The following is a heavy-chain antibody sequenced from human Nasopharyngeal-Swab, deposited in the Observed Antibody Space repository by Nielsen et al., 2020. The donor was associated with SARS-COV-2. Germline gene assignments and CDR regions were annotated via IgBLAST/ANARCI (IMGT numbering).Heavy chain of an antibody. CDR1: GFTFSSYW. J-gene: IGHJ4*02. D-gene: IGHD2-2*01. Sequence: GGSLRLSCAASGFTFSSYWMSWVRQAPGKGLEWVANIKQDGSEKYYVDSVKGRFTISRDNAKNSLYLQMNSLRAEDTAVYYCARDPGCSSTSCYVWGQGTLVTVSS. CDR2: IKQDGSEK. V-gene: IGHV3-7*01. CDR3: ARDPGCSSTSCYV.